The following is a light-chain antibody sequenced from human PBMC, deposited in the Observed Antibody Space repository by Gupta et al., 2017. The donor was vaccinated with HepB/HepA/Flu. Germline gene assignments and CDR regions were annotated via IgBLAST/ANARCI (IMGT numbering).Light chain of an antibody. CDR3: IQRTDWPPT. J-gene: IGKJ2*01. CDR2: KVS. Sequence: VVVTKSPLSLPVTLGQPASISCRSSQSPVNSNGDTYLNWFHQRPGQSPRRLLYKVSNRYYGVQDRISGSGSGSDFTRTIIRSGAADIVVYYCIQRTDWPPTFGQGTKLEIK. CDR1: QSPVNSNGDTY. V-gene: IGKV2-30*01.